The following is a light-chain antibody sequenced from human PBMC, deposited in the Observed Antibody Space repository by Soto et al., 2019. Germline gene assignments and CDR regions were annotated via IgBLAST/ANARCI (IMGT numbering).Light chain of an antibody. V-gene: IGKV2-30*01. J-gene: IGKJ2*01. Sequence: DVVMTQSPLSLPVTLGQPASISCRSSQSPLYSDGNTYLSWFHQRPGQSPRRLIYKGPNRDSGVPDRFSGSGSGTDFTLQINRVEAEDVGVYYCMQGTHWPYTFGQGTKLEIK. CDR3: MQGTHWPYT. CDR1: QSPLYSDGNTY. CDR2: KGP.